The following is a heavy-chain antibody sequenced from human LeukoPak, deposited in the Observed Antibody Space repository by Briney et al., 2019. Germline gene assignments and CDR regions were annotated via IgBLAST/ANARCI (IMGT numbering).Heavy chain of an antibody. J-gene: IGHJ4*02. V-gene: IGHV3-30-3*01. D-gene: IGHD1-14*01. CDR1: GFTFSSYA. CDR2: ISYDGSNK. Sequence: PGGCLRLSFAASGFTFSSYAMHWVRQAPGKGLEWVAVISYDGSNKYYADSVKGRFTISRDNSKNTLYLQMNSLRAEDTAVYYCARDRSGNYFDYWGQGTLVTVSS. CDR3: ARDRSGNYFDY.